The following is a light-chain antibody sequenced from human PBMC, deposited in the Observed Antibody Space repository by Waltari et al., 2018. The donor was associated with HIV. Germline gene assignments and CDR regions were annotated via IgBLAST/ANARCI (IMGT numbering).Light chain of an antibody. Sequence: QSALIQPASVSAAPRQPPITICCGTRSDLGRCDILSWYQHLPGKAPKRILYDVDERPSGVSPRYSGSKSGNTAALVISSRQSEDEADDYCCSYAGSGTSVVFGGGTRLTV. CDR3: CSYAGSGTSVV. CDR1: RSDLGRCDI. J-gene: IGLJ3*02. CDR2: DVD. V-gene: IGLV2-23*02.